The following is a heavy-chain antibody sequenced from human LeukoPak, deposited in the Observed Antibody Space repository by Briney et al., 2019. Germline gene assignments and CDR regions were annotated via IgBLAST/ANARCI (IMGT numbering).Heavy chain of an antibody. J-gene: IGHJ4*02. D-gene: IGHD2-15*01. CDR2: IIPIFGTA. Sequence: GASVKVSCKASGGTFSSYAISWVRQAPGQGLEWMGGIIPIFGTANYAQKFQGRVTITADESTSTAYMELSSLRSEDTAVYYCARARSYCSGGSCYSSLGYWGQGTLVTVSS. V-gene: IGHV1-69*13. CDR3: ARARSYCSGGSCYSSLGY. CDR1: GGTFSSYA.